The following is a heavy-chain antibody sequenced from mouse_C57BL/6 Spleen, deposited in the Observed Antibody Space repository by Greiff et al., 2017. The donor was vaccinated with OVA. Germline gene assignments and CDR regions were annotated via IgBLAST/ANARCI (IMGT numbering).Heavy chain of an antibody. CDR3: TRDRGTPITTVVPNWYFDV. Sequence: DVMLVESGEGLVKPGGSLKLFCAASGFTFSSYAMSWVRQTPEKRLEWVAYISSGGDYIYYADTVQGRFTISSNNARNTLYLQMSSLKSEDTAMYYCTRDRGTPITTVVPNWYFDVWGTGTTVTVSS. CDR1: GFTFSSYA. J-gene: IGHJ1*03. V-gene: IGHV5-9-1*02. CDR2: ISSGGDYI. D-gene: IGHD1-1*01.